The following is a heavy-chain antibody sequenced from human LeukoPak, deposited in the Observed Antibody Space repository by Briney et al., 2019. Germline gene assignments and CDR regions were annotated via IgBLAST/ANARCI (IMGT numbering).Heavy chain of an antibody. J-gene: IGHJ5*02. CDR3: AAELKVGDVYFDP. Sequence: VASVKVSCKASGFTFSTSVMHWVRQTRGQRREWIGWTVVGSGSTNYAQKFQGRVTLTRDMSTSTAYMEVSSLTSEDTATYYCAAELKVGDVYFDPWGQGTLVTVSS. D-gene: IGHD3-3*01. V-gene: IGHV1-58*02. CDR1: GFTFSTSV. CDR2: TVVGSGST.